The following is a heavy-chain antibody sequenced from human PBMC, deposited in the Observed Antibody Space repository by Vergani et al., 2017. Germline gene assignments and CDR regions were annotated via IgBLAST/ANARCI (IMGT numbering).Heavy chain of an antibody. CDR2: IYSGGST. D-gene: IGHD3-10*01. Sequence: EVQLVESGGGLIQPGGSLRLSCAASGFTVSSNYMSWVRQAPGKGLEWVSVIYSGGSTYYADSVKGRFTISRDNSKNTLYLQMNSLRAEDTAVYYCSRGWAFSVSQPPFDYWGQGTLVTVSS. J-gene: IGHJ4*02. CDR1: GFTVSSNY. V-gene: IGHV3-53*01. CDR3: SRGWAFSVSQPPFDY.